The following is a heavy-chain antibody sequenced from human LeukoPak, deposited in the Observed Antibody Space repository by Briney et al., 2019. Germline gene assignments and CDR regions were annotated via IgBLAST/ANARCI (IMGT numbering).Heavy chain of an antibody. D-gene: IGHD3-10*01. CDR1: GGSISSYY. J-gene: IGHJ6*04. V-gene: IGHV4-59*01. CDR3: ARAGQYGSGSYYSIYYGMDV. Sequence: SETLSLTCTVSGGSISSYYRSWIRQPPGKGLEWIGYIYYSGSTNYNPSLKSRVTISVDTSKNQFSLKLSSVTAADTAVYYCARAGQYGSGSYYSIYYGMDVWGKGTTVTVSS. CDR2: IYYSGST.